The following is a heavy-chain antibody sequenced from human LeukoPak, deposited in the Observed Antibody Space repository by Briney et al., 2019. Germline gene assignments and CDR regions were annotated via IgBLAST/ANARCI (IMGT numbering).Heavy chain of an antibody. Sequence: GGSLRLSCAASGFTFRNYAMSWVRQAPGKGLEWVSTLSGNNGDTYNADSVKGRFTISRDNSKDTLYLQLTSLRAEDTAVYYCATRLGYSSGWPAEYFQHWGQGTLVTVSS. J-gene: IGHJ1*01. CDR2: LSGNNGDT. D-gene: IGHD6-19*01. CDR3: ATRLGYSSGWPAEYFQH. V-gene: IGHV3-23*01. CDR1: GFTFRNYA.